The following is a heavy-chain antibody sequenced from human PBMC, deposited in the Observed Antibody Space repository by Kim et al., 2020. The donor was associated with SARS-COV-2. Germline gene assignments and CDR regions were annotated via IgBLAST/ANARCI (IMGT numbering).Heavy chain of an antibody. Sequence: SETLSLTCTVSGGSISSYYWSLIRQPPGKGLEWIGYIYYSGSTNYNPSLKSRVTISVDTSKNQFSLKLSSVTAADTAVYYCALGETVDYYFDYWGQGTLVTVSS. J-gene: IGHJ4*02. V-gene: IGHV4-59*01. D-gene: IGHD3-16*01. CDR1: GGSISSYY. CDR2: IYYSGST. CDR3: ALGETVDYYFDY.